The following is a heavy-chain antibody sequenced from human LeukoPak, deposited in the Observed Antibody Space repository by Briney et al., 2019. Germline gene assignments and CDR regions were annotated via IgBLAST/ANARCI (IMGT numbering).Heavy chain of an antibody. J-gene: IGHJ3*02. CDR2: IYHSGST. CDR3: ARSDGDYVTGAFDI. V-gene: IGHV4-4*02. D-gene: IGHD4-17*01. Sequence: PSETLPLTCAVSGGSISSSNWWRWVRQPPGKGLEWIGEIYHSGSTNYNPSLKSRVTISVDKSKNQFSLKLSSVTAADTAVYYCARSDGDYVTGAFDIWGQGTMVTVSS. CDR1: GGSISSSNW.